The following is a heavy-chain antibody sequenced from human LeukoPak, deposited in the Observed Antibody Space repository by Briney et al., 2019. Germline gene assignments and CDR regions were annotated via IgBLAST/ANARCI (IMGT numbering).Heavy chain of an antibody. Sequence: ASVKVSCKASGYTFTGYYMHWVRQAPGQGLEWMGWINPNSGGTNYAQKFQGRVTMTRDTSISTAYMELSRLRSDDTAVYYCTRAGLRFLEWLNWFDPWGQGTLVTVSS. J-gene: IGHJ5*02. D-gene: IGHD3-3*01. CDR3: TRAGLRFLEWLNWFDP. CDR2: INPNSGGT. CDR1: GYTFTGYY. V-gene: IGHV1-2*02.